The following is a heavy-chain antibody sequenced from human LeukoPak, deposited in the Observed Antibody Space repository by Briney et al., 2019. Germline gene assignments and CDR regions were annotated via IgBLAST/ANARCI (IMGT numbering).Heavy chain of an antibody. J-gene: IGHJ4*02. V-gene: IGHV3-20*04. D-gene: IGHD2-8*02. Sequence: RPGGSLRLPCAASGFMFPDYGMNWVRQVPGKGLEWVSGINWDASSTNHADSVKGRFTISRDNAKNSLYLQMNTLRAEDTALYYCARDFKYCTGGVCYFTAVADYWGQGTLVTVSS. CDR3: ARDFKYCTGGVCYFTAVADY. CDR2: INWDASST. CDR1: GFMFPDYG.